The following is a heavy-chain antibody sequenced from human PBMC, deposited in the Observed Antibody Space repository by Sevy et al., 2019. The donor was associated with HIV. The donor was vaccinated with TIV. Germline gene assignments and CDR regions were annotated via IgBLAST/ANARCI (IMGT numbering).Heavy chain of an antibody. CDR2: IYYSGST. CDR3: ARHTPAYYYDSSGPYAFDI. J-gene: IGHJ3*02. Sequence: SETLSLTCTVSGGSISSSSYYWGWIRQPPGKGLEWIGSIYYSGSTYYNPSLKSRVTISVDTSKNQFSLKLSSVTAADTSGYYCARHTPAYYYDSSGPYAFDIWGQGTMVTVSS. V-gene: IGHV4-39*01. CDR1: GGSISSSSYY. D-gene: IGHD3-22*01.